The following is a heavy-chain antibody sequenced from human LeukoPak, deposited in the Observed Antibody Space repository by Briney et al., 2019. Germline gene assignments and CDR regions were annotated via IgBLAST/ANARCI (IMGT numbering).Heavy chain of an antibody. CDR3: ARDINSVAFDM. CDR1: GFTFNIYE. J-gene: IGHJ3*02. CDR2: VSSSGTTI. V-gene: IGHV3-48*03. D-gene: IGHD1-1*01. Sequence: GGSLRLSCAASGFTFNIYEMNWVRQAPGKGLEWVSYVSSSGTTIYYADSVKGRFTVTRDNAKGSVSLQMNSLRAEDTAVYYCARDINSVAFDMWGQGTVVTVSS.